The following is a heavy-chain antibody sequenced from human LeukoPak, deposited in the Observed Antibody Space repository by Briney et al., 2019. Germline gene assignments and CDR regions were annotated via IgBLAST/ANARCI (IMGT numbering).Heavy chain of an antibody. D-gene: IGHD5-18*01. CDR3: AREKVDTAMVTFSY. Sequence: GASVKVSCKASGYTFTGYYMHWVRQAPGQGLEWMGWINPNSGGTNYAQKFQGRVTMTRDTSISTAYMELSRLRSDDTAVYYCAREKVDTAMVTFSYRGQGTLVTVSS. J-gene: IGHJ4*02. V-gene: IGHV1-2*02. CDR2: INPNSGGT. CDR1: GYTFTGYY.